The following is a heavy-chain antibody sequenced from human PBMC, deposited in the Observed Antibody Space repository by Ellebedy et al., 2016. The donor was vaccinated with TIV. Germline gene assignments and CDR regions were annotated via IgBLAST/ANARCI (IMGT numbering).Heavy chain of an antibody. Sequence: GESLKISCVVSGFTFSSYSMNWVRQAPGKGLEWVSSISSSSSYIYYADSVKGRFTISRDNSKNTVYLQMNSLRAEDTAVYYCTTRRTTTNEDWGQGTLVIVSS. J-gene: IGHJ4*02. V-gene: IGHV3-21*04. CDR2: ISSSSSYI. CDR1: GFTFSSYS. D-gene: IGHD2-8*01. CDR3: TTRRTTTNED.